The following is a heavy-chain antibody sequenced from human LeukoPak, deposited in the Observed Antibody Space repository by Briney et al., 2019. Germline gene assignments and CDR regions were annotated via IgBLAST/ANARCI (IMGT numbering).Heavy chain of an antibody. CDR2: ISSSGSTI. Sequence: SGGSLRLSCAASGFTFSDYYMSWIRQAPGKGLEWVSYISSSGSTIYYADSVKGRFTISRDNSKNTLYLQMNSLRAEDTAVYYCAKEIAVAGTGGGPFDYWGQGTLVTVSS. CDR1: GFTFSDYY. J-gene: IGHJ4*02. D-gene: IGHD6-19*01. V-gene: IGHV3-11*01. CDR3: AKEIAVAGTGGGPFDY.